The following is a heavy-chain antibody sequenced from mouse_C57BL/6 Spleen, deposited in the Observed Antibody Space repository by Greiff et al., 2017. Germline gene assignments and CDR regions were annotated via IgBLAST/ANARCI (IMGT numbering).Heavy chain of an antibody. J-gene: IGHJ2*01. CDR3: ASELDQYYFDY. Sequence: EVTLLESGGGLVKPGGSLKLSCAASGFTFSDYGMHWVRQAPEKGLEWVAYISSGSSTTYYADTVKGRFTISSDNAKNTLFLQMTSLRSEDTALYYCASELDQYYFDYWGQGTTLTVSS. CDR2: ISSGSSTT. V-gene: IGHV5-17*01. CDR1: GFTFSDYG. D-gene: IGHD1-3*01.